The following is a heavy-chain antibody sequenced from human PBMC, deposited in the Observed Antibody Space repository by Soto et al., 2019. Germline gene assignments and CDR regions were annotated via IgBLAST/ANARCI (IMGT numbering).Heavy chain of an antibody. V-gene: IGHV1-69*02. CDR3: TLGSWSAETFDI. CDR2: ILPIVELT. D-gene: IGHD6-13*01. CDR1: GGTFSTYT. J-gene: IGHJ3*02. Sequence: SVKVSCKASGGTFSTYTIIWVRQAPGQGLEWMGRILPIVELTNSAQRFQGRVTITADKSMSSAYLELSSLRSDDTAVYYCTLGSWSAETFDIWGQ.